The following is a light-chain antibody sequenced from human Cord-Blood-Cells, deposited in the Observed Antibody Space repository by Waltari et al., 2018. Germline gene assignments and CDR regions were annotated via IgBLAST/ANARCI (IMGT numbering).Light chain of an antibody. V-gene: IGKV1-33*01. Sequence: DIQMTQSPSSLSASVGDRVTITCQASQDISNYLNWYQQKPGKAPKLLIYDASNLETGVPSRFSGSGSGTDFTFTISSLQPEDNATYYCQQYDNLPPLTFGPGTKVDIK. CDR3: QQYDNLPPLT. CDR1: QDISNY. J-gene: IGKJ3*01. CDR2: DAS.